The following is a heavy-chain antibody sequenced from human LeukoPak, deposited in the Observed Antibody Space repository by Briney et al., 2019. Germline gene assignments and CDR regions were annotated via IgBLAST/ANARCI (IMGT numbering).Heavy chain of an antibody. Sequence: PGGSLRLSCATSGFTFSSSWMHWVRQAPGKGLEWVSGITPDAGRTYYADSVKGRFTIYRDNSKNTVYLQMNSLRAEDTAVYYCARGTYYYDSSGDWQLSPWGQGTLVTVSS. CDR3: ARGTYYYDSSGDWQLSP. CDR1: GFTFSSSW. CDR2: ITPDAGRT. V-gene: IGHV3-74*01. D-gene: IGHD3-22*01. J-gene: IGHJ5*02.